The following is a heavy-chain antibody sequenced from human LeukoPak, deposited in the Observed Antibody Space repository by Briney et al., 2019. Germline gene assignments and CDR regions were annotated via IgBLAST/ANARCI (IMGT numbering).Heavy chain of an antibody. D-gene: IGHD5-12*01. CDR3: ARKGGWLRYSWFDP. V-gene: IGHV4-39*07. J-gene: IGHJ5*02. CDR2: IYYSGST. Sequence: SETLSLTCTVSGGSISSSSYYWGWIRQPPGKGLEWIGSIYYSGSTYYNPSLKSRVTISVDTSKNQFSLKLSSVTAADTAVYYCARKGGWLRYSWFDPWGQGTLVTVSS. CDR1: GGSISSSSYY.